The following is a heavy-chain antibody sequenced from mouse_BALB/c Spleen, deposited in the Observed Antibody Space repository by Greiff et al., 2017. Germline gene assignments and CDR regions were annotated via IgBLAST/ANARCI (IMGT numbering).Heavy chain of an antibody. CDR2: IRNKANGYTT. D-gene: IGHD2-3*01. CDR3: ARDPLYDGYWYYAMDD. V-gene: IGHV7-3*02. Sequence: EVMLVESGGGLVQPGGSLRLSCATSGFTFTDYYMSWVRQPPGKALEWLGFIRNKANGYTTEYSASVKGRFTISRDNSQSILYLQMNTLRAEDSATYYCARDPLYDGYWYYAMDDWGQGTSVTVSS. CDR1: GFTFTDYY. J-gene: IGHJ4*01.